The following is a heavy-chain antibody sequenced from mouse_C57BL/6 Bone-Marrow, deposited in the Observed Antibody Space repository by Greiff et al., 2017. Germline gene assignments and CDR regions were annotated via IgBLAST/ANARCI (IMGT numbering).Heavy chain of an antibody. CDR1: GFTFTDYY. J-gene: IGHJ1*03. CDR3: ARFDYYGSSYGYWYFDV. V-gene: IGHV7-3*01. CDR2: IRNKANGYTT. Sequence: EVHLVESGGGLVQPGGSLSLSCAASGFTFTDYYMSWVRQPPGTALEWLGFIRNKANGYTTEYSASVKGRFTISRDNSHSILYLQMNALRAEDSATYYCARFDYYGSSYGYWYFDVWGTGTTVTVSS. D-gene: IGHD1-1*01.